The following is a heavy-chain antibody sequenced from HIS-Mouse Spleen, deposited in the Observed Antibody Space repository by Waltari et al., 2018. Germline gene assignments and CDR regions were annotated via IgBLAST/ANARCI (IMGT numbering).Heavy chain of an antibody. V-gene: IGHV4-34*01. CDR3: ARGRRITMVRGVILDAFDI. J-gene: IGHJ3*02. CDR2: INHSGST. CDR1: GGSFSGYY. D-gene: IGHD3-10*01. Sequence: QVQLQQWGAGLLKPSETLSLTCAVYGGSFSGYYWSWIRQPPGNGLEWIGEINHSGSTNYNPSLKSRVTISVDTSKNQFSLKLSSVTAADTAVYYCARGRRITMVRGVILDAFDIWGQGTMVTVSS.